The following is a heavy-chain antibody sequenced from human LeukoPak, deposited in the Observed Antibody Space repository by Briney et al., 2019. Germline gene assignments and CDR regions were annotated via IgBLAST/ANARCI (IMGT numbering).Heavy chain of an antibody. CDR3: ARDGYCSGGSCYFNWFDP. CDR1: GYTFTSHD. Sequence: ASVKVSCKASGYTFTSHDINWVRQATGQGLEWMGWMNPNSGNTGYAQRFQGRVTMTRNTSISTAYMELSSLRSEDTAVYYCARDGYCSGGSCYFNWFDPWGQGTLVTVSS. D-gene: IGHD2-15*01. CDR2: MNPNSGNT. J-gene: IGHJ5*02. V-gene: IGHV1-8*01.